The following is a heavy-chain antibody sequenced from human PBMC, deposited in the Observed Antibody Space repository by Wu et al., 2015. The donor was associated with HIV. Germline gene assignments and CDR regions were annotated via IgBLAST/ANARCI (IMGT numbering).Heavy chain of an antibody. CDR1: GYTFTGYY. V-gene: IGHV1-2*02. D-gene: IGHD3-22*01. CDR2: INPNSGGT. Sequence: QVQLVQSGAEVKKPGASVKVSCKASGYTFTGYYMHWVRQAPGQGLEWMGWINPNSGGTNYAQKFQGRVTMTRDTSISTAYMELSRLRSDDTAVYYCARVPSYYDSSGYYSFDYWGQGTLVTVSS. J-gene: IGHJ4*02. CDR3: ARVPSYYDSSGYYSFDY.